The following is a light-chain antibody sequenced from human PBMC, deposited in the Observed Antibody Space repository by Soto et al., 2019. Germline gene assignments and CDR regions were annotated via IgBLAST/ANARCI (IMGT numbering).Light chain of an antibody. V-gene: IGKV1-39*01. CDR1: QSISSY. Sequence: DIQMTQSPSSLSASVGDRVTITCRASQSISSYLNWYQQKPGKAPKHLIYAASSLKSGVPSRLSGSGSGTDFTLTISSLQPEDFATYYCQQSYSTPRAFGQGTKVDIK. J-gene: IGKJ1*01. CDR3: QQSYSTPRA. CDR2: AAS.